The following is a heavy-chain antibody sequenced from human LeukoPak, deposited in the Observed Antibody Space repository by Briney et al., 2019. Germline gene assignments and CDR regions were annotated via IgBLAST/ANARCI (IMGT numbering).Heavy chain of an antibody. Sequence: ASVKVSCKASGYTFTSYYMHWVRQAPGQGLEWMGIINPSGGSTSYAQKLQGRVTMTTDTSTSTAYMELRSLRSDDTAVYYCARDLGHDSSAYWGQGTLVTVSS. D-gene: IGHD3-22*01. CDR3: ARDLGHDSSAY. J-gene: IGHJ4*02. V-gene: IGHV1-46*01. CDR2: INPSGGST. CDR1: GYTFTSYY.